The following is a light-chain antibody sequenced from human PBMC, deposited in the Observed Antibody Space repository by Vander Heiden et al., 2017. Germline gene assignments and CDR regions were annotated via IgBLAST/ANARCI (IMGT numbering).Light chain of an antibody. CDR3: QQDDSTPYT. Sequence: DIVMTQSPDSLAVSLGERATINCKSSQSVLYSSNNKNYLAWYQQKPGQPPKLLIYWASTRESGVPDRFSGSGSGTDFTLTISSLQAEDVAVYYCQQDDSTPYTFRQGTKLEIK. J-gene: IGKJ2*01. CDR2: WAS. V-gene: IGKV4-1*01. CDR1: QSVLYSSNNKNY.